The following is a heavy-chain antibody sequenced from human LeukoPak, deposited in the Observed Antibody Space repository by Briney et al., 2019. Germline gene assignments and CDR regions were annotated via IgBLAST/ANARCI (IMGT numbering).Heavy chain of an antibody. CDR2: IYYSGST. J-gene: IGHJ4*02. Sequence: SETLSLTCTVSGGSISSYYWSWIRQPPGKGLEWIGSIYYSGSTYYNPSLKSRVTISVDTSKNQFSLKLSSVTAADTAVYYCARDTGDRYFDYWGQGTLVTVSS. V-gene: IGHV4-39*07. CDR3: ARDTGDRYFDY. CDR1: GGSISSYY. D-gene: IGHD2-21*01.